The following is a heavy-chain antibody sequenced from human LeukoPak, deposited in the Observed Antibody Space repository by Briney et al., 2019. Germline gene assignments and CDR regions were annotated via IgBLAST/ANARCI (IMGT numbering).Heavy chain of an antibody. D-gene: IGHD1-26*01. Sequence: GGSLRLSCAASGFIFSSYWVSWVRQAPGKGLEWVANINQHGDERYYLDSVKGRFTVSRDNAKNSFYLQMNSLRAEDTAVYCCARDNRGLEWELLLDYYYGMDVWGQGTTVTVFS. V-gene: IGHV3-7*03. CDR3: ARDNRGLEWELLLDYYYGMDV. CDR2: INQHGDER. J-gene: IGHJ6*02. CDR1: GFIFSSYW.